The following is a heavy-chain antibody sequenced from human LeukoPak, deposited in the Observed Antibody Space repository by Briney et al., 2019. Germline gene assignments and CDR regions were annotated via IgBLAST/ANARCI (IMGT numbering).Heavy chain of an antibody. Sequence: PGGSLRLSCAASGFTFSSYWMNWARQAPGKGLEWVAVISYDGSNKYYADSVKGRFTISRDNSKNTLYLQMNSLRAEDTAVYYCAKDPDDSSGHYFDYWGQGTLVTVSS. CDR2: ISYDGSNK. CDR3: AKDPDDSSGHYFDY. J-gene: IGHJ4*02. CDR1: GFTFSSYW. V-gene: IGHV3-30*18. D-gene: IGHD3-22*01.